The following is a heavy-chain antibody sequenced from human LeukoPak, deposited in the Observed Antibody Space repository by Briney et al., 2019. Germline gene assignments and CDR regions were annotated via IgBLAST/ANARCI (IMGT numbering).Heavy chain of an antibody. Sequence: PSETLSLTCTVSGGSISSGGYYWSWLRQHPGKGLEWVGDIYYSGSTHYNPSLKSRVTISVDTSKNQFSLKLSSVTAADTAVYYCARVPHYYGSGSYAAFDYWGQGTLVTVSS. CDR2: IYYSGST. J-gene: IGHJ4*02. D-gene: IGHD3-10*01. CDR3: ARVPHYYGSGSYAAFDY. V-gene: IGHV4-31*03. CDR1: GGSISSGGYY.